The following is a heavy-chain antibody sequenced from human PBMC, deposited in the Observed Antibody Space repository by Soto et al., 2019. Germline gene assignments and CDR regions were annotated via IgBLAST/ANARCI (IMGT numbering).Heavy chain of an antibody. D-gene: IGHD7-27*01. CDR1: GGSLITGGYS. CDR2: IYHSGST. CDR3: ARPFSDWGGGFDI. V-gene: IGHV4-30-2*01. Sequence: QLQLQESGSGLVKPSQTLSLTCAVSGGSLITGGYSWSWIRQPPGKGLEWMGYIYHSGSTYYNPSLESRVTMSVDRSKNQFSLKLTSVTAADTAVYYCARPFSDWGGGFDIWGQGTVVNVSS. J-gene: IGHJ3*02.